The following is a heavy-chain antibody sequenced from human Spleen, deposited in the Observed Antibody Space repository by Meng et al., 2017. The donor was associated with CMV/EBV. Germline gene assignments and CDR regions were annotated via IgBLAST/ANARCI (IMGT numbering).Heavy chain of an antibody. Sequence: ASVKVSCKASGYTLTNYYIHWMRQAPGQGLEWMGWINPNSGDTNYAQKFQGRVTMTRDTSISTAYMELSRLGSDDTAVYYCARHLGSYYYGMDVWGQGTTVTVSS. D-gene: IGHD3-10*01. J-gene: IGHJ6*02. CDR2: INPNSGDT. CDR3: ARHLGSYYYGMDV. V-gene: IGHV1-2*02. CDR1: GYTLTNYY.